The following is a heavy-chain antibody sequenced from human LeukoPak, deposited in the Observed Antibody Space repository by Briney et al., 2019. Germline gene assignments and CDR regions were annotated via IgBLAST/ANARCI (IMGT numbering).Heavy chain of an antibody. J-gene: IGHJ3*02. V-gene: IGHV4-59*01. CDR2: IYYSGST. CDR3: ASNYYDSSGYYHDAFDI. CDR1: GGSISSYY. Sequence: PSETLSLTCTVSGGSISSYYWSWIRQPPGKGLEWVGYIYYSGSTNYNPSLKSRVTISADTSKNQFSLKLSSVTAADTAVYYCASNYYDSSGYYHDAFDIWGQGTMVTVSS. D-gene: IGHD3-22*01.